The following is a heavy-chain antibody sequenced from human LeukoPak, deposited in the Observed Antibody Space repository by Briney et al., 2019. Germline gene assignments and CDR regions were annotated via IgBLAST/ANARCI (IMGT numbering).Heavy chain of an antibody. CDR1: GGSFSGFY. D-gene: IGHD5/OR15-5a*01. V-gene: IGHV4-34*01. CDR2: IVHTGSA. Sequence: PSETLSLTCAVYGGSFSGFYWTWIRQPPGKALEWIGEIVHTGSATYNPSLTRRVTISADTSKQQFSLKMTSVTAADTAFYYCARGTDRLTSVSYWLWGQGTLVTVS. CDR3: ARGTDRLTSVSYWL. J-gene: IGHJ4*02.